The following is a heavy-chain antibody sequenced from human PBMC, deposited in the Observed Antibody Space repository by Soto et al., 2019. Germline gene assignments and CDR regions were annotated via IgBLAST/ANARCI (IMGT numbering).Heavy chain of an antibody. CDR2: SSGRDDKT. CDR3: AKGPTWGS. Sequence: EVQLVESGGDVVQPGGSLRLSCAASGFTFINSAMNWVRQAPGKGLEWVSVSSGRDDKTYYSDSVRGRFTISRDNSKSTLYLQMNGLRVEDTAVYYCAKGPTWGSWGQGTLVTVSS. CDR1: GFTFINSA. V-gene: IGHV3-23*04. D-gene: IGHD1-26*01. J-gene: IGHJ4*02.